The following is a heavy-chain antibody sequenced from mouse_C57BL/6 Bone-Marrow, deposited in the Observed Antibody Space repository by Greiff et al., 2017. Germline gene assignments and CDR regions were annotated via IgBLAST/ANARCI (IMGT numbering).Heavy chain of an antibody. V-gene: IGHV1-72*01. CDR2: IDPNSGGT. D-gene: IGHD1-1*01. Sequence: QVQLQHPGAELVKPGASVKLSCKASGYTFTSYWMHWVKQRPGRCLEWLGRIDPNSGGTKYKEKFKSKATLTVDKPSSTAYMQLSSLTSEDSAVYYCARRGLLRYLSYWGQGTLVTVSA. CDR3: ARRGLLRYLSY. CDR1: GYTFTSYW. J-gene: IGHJ3*01.